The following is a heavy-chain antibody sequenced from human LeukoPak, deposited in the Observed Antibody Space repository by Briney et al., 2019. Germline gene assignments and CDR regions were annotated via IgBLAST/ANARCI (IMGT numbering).Heavy chain of an antibody. CDR2: MYSSGST. CDR1: GFTVSSNY. CDR3: ARDIAYDSSGYYSPHFDY. Sequence: GGSLRLSCAASGFTVSSNYMSWVRQAPGKGLEWVSVMYSSGSTYYADSVKGRFTISRDNSKNTLYLQMNSLRAEDTAVYYCARDIAYDSSGYYSPHFDYWGQGTLVTVSS. J-gene: IGHJ4*02. V-gene: IGHV3-53*01. D-gene: IGHD3-22*01.